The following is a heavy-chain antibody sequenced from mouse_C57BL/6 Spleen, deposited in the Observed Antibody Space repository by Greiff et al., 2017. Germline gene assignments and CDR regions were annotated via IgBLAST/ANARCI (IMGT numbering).Heavy chain of an antibody. CDR2: IYPSDSET. D-gene: IGHD2-5*01. J-gene: IGHJ3*01. V-gene: IGHV1-61*01. Sequence: QVQLKQPGAELVRPGSSVKLSCKASGYTFTSYWMDWVKQRPGQGLEWIGNIYPSDSETHYNQKFKDKATLTVDKSSSTAYMQLSSLTSEDSAVYYSARRGSYYSNFAFAYWGQGTLVTVSA. CDR3: ARRGSYYSNFAFAY. CDR1: GYTFTSYW.